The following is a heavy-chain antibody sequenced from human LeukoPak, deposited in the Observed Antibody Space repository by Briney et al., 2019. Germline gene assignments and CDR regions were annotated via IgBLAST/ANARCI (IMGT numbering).Heavy chain of an antibody. D-gene: IGHD6-13*01. Sequence: SETLSLTCTVSGGSISSGGFYWSWIRQHPEKGLEWIGYIHYTGSTNYNPSLKSRVTISVDTSKNQFSLKLNSVTAADTAVYYCARRECSSWYEDHWGQGTLVTVSS. V-gene: IGHV4-61*08. CDR2: IHYTGST. J-gene: IGHJ4*02. CDR3: ARRECSSWYEDH. CDR1: GGSISSGGFY.